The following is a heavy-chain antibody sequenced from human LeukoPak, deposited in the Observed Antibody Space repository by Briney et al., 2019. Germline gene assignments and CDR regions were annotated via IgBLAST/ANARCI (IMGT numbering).Heavy chain of an antibody. D-gene: IGHD6-19*01. CDR3: AKGSSGWTYYFDY. V-gene: IGHV3-30*04. CDR1: GFTFSSYA. CDR2: ISYDGSNK. J-gene: IGHJ4*02. Sequence: QAGGSLRLSCAASGFTFSSYAMHWVRQAPGKGLEWVAVISYDGSNKYYADSVKGRFTISRDNSKNTLYLQMNTLRSEDTAVYYCAKGSSGWTYYFDYWGQGTLVTVSS.